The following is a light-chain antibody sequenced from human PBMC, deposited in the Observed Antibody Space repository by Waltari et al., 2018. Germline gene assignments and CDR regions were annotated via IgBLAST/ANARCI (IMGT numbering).Light chain of an antibody. Sequence: ETVMTQSPATLSVSPGGRATLSCRASQSLGTKLAWYQQKPGQAPRLLIYGASPRATGVPARFSGSGSGTDFTLTISSLQSEDFVVYYCQQYNNWPLYTFGQGTKLEI. J-gene: IGKJ2*01. CDR2: GAS. V-gene: IGKV3-15*01. CDR1: QSLGTK. CDR3: QQYNNWPLYT.